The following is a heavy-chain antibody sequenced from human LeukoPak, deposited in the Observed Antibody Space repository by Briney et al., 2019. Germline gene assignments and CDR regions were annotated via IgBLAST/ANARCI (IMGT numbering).Heavy chain of an antibody. D-gene: IGHD4-23*01. CDR3: ARDMGAPDYGSYSVDY. V-gene: IGHV4-61*01. Sequence: SLETLSLTCTVSGGSVSSGSYYWSWIRQPPGRGLEWFAYIHYSGSAAYNPSLKSRVTISRDMSTNQFSLKMTSVTAADTAVYFCARDMGAPDYGSYSVDYWGQGTLVTVSS. CDR2: IHYSGSA. J-gene: IGHJ4*02. CDR1: GGSVSSGSYY.